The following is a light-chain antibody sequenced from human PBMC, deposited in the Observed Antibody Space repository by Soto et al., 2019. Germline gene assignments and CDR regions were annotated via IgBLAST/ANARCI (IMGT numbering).Light chain of an antibody. CDR3: QQYSSYPYT. CDR1: QGISSF. CDR2: LAS. J-gene: IGKJ2*01. V-gene: IGKV1-16*01. Sequence: DIQMTQSPSSLSASVGDRVTITCRASQGISSFLAWVQQKPGKAPKSLIYLASTLQSGVPSTFSGSGSGTHFTLTISSLQPEDFGTYYCQQYSSYPYTFGQATKLEI.